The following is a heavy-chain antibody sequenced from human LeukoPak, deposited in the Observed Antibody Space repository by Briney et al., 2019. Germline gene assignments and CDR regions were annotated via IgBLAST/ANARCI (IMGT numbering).Heavy chain of an antibody. CDR3: ARDDYYYDSSGYAT. J-gene: IGHJ4*02. CDR2: INPDGAVK. CDR1: GFIFSTTW. Sequence: GGSLRLSCAASGFIFSTTWMNWVRQAPGKGLEWVASINPDGAVKYHAHSLKGRFTISRDNAENSLYPQMNSLRAEDTAVYYCARDDYYYDSSGYATWGQGTLVTVSS. V-gene: IGHV3-7*03. D-gene: IGHD3-22*01.